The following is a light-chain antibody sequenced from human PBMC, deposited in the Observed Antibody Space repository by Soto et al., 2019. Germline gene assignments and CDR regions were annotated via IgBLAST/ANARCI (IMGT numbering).Light chain of an antibody. Sequence: EIVLTQSPGTLSLSPGERATLSCRASQSVSSSYLAWYQQKPGQAPRLLIYGASSRATGIPDRFSGSGSGTDFTLTISRLEPEDFAVYYCQQYGSSHLFGQGTRLEMK. CDR2: GAS. CDR3: QQYGSSHL. J-gene: IGKJ5*01. CDR1: QSVSSSY. V-gene: IGKV3-20*01.